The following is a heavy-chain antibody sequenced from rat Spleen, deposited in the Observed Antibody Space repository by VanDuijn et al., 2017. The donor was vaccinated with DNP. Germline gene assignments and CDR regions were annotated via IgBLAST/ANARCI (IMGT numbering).Heavy chain of an antibody. CDR1: GFTFSNYG. D-gene: IGHD1-6*01. CDR3: TTDPVLRVRNTMRMDA. V-gene: IGHV5-27*01. CDR2: ITNSGGST. Sequence: EVQLVESGGGLVQPGRSLKLSCAASGFTFSNYGMAWVRQAPTKGLEWVASITNSGGSTYYRDSVKGRFTISRDNAKSTLYLQMDSLRSEDTATYYCTTDPVLRVRNTMRMDAWGQGTSVTVSS. J-gene: IGHJ4*01.